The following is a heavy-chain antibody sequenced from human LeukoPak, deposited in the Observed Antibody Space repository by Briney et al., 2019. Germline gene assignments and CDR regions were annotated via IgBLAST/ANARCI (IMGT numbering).Heavy chain of an antibody. Sequence: GGSLRLSCTASGFSVSGNYISWVRQAPGQGLEWVSVTYGGGSTYYADSVKGRFTISRDNSKNSLYLQMNSLRTEDTALYYCAKDNCSGGSCLLGPDYWGQGTLVTVSS. D-gene: IGHD2-15*01. V-gene: IGHV3-53*05. CDR2: TYGGGST. CDR3: AKDNCSGGSCLLGPDY. J-gene: IGHJ4*02. CDR1: GFSVSGNY.